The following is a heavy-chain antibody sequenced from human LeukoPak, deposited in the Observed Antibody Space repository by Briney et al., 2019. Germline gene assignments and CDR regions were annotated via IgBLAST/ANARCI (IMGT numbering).Heavy chain of an antibody. CDR2: INHSGST. CDR1: GGSFSGYY. Sequence: SETLSLTCAVYGGSFSGYYWSWIRQPPGKGLEWIGEINHSGSTNYNPSLKSRVTISVDTSKNQFSLKLSSVTAADTAVYYCASPVGATPGYWGQGTLVTVSS. J-gene: IGHJ4*02. V-gene: IGHV4-34*01. D-gene: IGHD1-26*01. CDR3: ASPVGATPGY.